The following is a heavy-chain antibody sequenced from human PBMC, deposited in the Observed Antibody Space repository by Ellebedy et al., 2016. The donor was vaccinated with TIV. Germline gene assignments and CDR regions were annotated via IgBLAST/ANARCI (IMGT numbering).Heavy chain of an antibody. CDR2: IYYSGST. J-gene: IGHJ3*02. CDR3: ARDLKYSSGWHDAFDI. D-gene: IGHD6-19*01. CDR1: GGSISSYY. Sequence: SETLSLXXTVSGGSISSYYWSWIRQPPGKGLEWIGYIYYSGSTNYNPSLKSRVTISVDTSKNQFSLKLSSVTAADTAVYYCARDLKYSSGWHDAFDIWGQGTTVTVSS. V-gene: IGHV4-59*01.